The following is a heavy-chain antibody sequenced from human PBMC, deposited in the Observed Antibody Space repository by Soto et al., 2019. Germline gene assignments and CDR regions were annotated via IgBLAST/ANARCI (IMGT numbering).Heavy chain of an antibody. Sequence: SETLSLTCAISGGSMNSGNWWSWVRQPPGKGLEWIGEIYHTGSTNYNPSLKRRVTISVDKSKNQFSLKMKSVTAADTAVYYCARTIYIAAAGIFDYWGQGTLVTVS. CDR1: GGSMNSGNW. V-gene: IGHV4-4*02. D-gene: IGHD6-13*01. CDR2: IYHTGST. J-gene: IGHJ4*01. CDR3: ARTIYIAAAGIFDY.